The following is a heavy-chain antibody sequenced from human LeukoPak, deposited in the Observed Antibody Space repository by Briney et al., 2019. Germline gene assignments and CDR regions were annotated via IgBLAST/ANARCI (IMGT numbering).Heavy chain of an antibody. V-gene: IGHV4-59*01. J-gene: IGHJ6*02. CDR2: IYYSGST. Sequence: PSETLSLTCTVSGGSISSYYWSWIRQPPGKGLEWIGYIYYSGSTNYNPSLKSRVTISVGTSKNQFSLKLSSVTAADTAVYYCARVGKNGMDVWGQGTTVTVSS. CDR3: ARVGKNGMDV. CDR1: GGSISSYY. D-gene: IGHD4-23*01.